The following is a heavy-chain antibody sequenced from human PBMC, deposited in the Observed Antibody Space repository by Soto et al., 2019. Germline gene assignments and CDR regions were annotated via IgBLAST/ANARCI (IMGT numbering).Heavy chain of an antibody. D-gene: IGHD3-10*01. Sequence: NPSETLSLTCSVSGGSMIGYYWTWIRQAPGKGLEWIGYVYYSGSANYNPSLKSRVTISVDTSKNQFSLNLRSVTAADTAVYFCARVYGSPAYYFDYWGRGTLVTVSS. CDR2: VYYSGSA. J-gene: IGHJ4*02. CDR1: GGSMIGYY. V-gene: IGHV4-59*01. CDR3: ARVYGSPAYYFDY.